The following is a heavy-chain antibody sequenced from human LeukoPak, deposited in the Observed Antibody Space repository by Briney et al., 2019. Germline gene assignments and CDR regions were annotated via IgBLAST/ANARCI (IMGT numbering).Heavy chain of an antibody. V-gene: IGHV4-30-2*01. CDR3: AISAGYSSGWPLDY. CDR1: GGSISSGGYS. J-gene: IGHJ4*02. CDR2: IYHSGST. Sequence: TLSLTCAVSGGSISSGGYSWSWIRQPPGKGLEWIGYIYHSGSTYYNPSLKSRVTISVDRSKNQFSLKLSSVTAADTAVYYCAISAGYSSGWPLDYWGQGTLVTVSS. D-gene: IGHD6-19*01.